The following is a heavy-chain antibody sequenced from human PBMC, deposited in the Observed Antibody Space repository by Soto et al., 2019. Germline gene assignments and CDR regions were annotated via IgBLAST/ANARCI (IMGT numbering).Heavy chain of an antibody. Sequence: PSETLSLTCTVFDGSISSHYWSWIRQPPGKGPEWIGYVHYSGSTNYNPSLTSRVTISLDTSKNQFSLKLTSVTTADTAVYYCASRPPGAGWLGVFDYWGQGKLVTVSS. CDR3: ASRPPGAGWLGVFDY. CDR1: DGSISSHY. D-gene: IGHD3-10*01. J-gene: IGHJ4*02. V-gene: IGHV4-59*11. CDR2: VHYSGST.